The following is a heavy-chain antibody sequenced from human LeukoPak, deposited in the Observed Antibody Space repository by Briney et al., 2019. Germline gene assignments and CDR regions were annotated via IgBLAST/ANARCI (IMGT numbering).Heavy chain of an antibody. J-gene: IGHJ4*02. CDR3: ARSSPLAAFDY. CDR1: GYTFTSYY. Sequence: ASVKVSCKASGYTFTSYYMHWARQAPGQGLEWMGIINPSGGSTSYAQKFQGRVTMTRDTSTSTVYMELSSLRSEDTAVYYCARSSPLAAFDYWGQGTLVTVSS. CDR2: INPSGGST. V-gene: IGHV1-46*01. D-gene: IGHD2-15*01.